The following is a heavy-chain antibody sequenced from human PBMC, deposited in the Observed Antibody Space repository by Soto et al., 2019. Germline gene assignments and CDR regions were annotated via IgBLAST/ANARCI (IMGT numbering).Heavy chain of an antibody. D-gene: IGHD3-22*01. J-gene: IGHJ4*02. Sequence: QVQLQESGPGLVKPSQTLSLTCTVSGGSISSGGYYWSWIRQHPGKGLEWIGYIYYSGSTYYNPSLKSRVNIKVDXSKNQFSLKLSSVTAADTAVYYCAKTMSSGHGFDYWGQGTLVTVSS. CDR2: IYYSGST. V-gene: IGHV4-31*03. CDR3: AKTMSSGHGFDY. CDR1: GGSISSGGYY.